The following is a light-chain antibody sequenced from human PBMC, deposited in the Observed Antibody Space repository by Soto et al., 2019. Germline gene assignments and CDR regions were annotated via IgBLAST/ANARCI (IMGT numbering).Light chain of an antibody. V-gene: IGKV3-20*01. CDR3: QQYGSSPT. CDR2: GAF. J-gene: IGKJ5*01. CDR1: QSVSSSY. Sequence: EIGLTQSPGTLSLSPGERATLSGRASQSVSSSYLAWYQQKPGQAPRHLIYGAFSRSTGIPDRFSGSGCGTDFPLTISRLEPEHSAVYYCQQYGSSPTFGQGTRLEIK.